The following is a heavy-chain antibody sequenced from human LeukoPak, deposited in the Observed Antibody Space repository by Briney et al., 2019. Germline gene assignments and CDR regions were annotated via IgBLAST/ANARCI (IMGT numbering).Heavy chain of an antibody. CDR2: IYGGGKT. D-gene: IGHD3-10*01. V-gene: IGHV3-53*01. J-gene: IGHJ6*02. CDR1: GFTVSSNY. Sequence: GGSLRLSCAASGFTVSSNYMNWVRQAPGKGLEWVSVIYGGGKTYYADSVKGRFTLSRDDSKNMLFLRMNSLRVEDTAVYYCARDQATMIRNGFDVWGQGTAVTVSS. CDR3: ARDQATMIRNGFDV.